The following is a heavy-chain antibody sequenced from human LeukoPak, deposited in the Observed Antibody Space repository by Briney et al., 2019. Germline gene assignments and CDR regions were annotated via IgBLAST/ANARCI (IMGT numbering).Heavy chain of an antibody. V-gene: IGHV1-69*13. D-gene: IGHD4-23*01. CDR2: IIPIFGTA. CDR1: GGTFSSYA. J-gene: IGHJ4*02. CDR3: ARDYGGSSGFDY. Sequence: GASVKVSCKASGGTFSSYAISWVRQAPGQGLEWMGGIIPIFGTANYAQKFQGRVTITADESTSTAYMELSSLRSEDTAVYYCARDYGGSSGFDYWGQGTLVTVSS.